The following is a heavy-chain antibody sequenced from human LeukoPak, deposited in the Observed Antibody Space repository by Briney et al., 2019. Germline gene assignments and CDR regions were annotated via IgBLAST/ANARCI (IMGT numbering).Heavy chain of an antibody. V-gene: IGHV3-48*03. CDR3: ARDSGGSSGWNRFDY. CDR2: ISSSGSTI. J-gene: IGHJ4*02. D-gene: IGHD6-19*01. Sequence: GGSLRLSCAASGFTFSSYEMNWVRQAPGKGLEWVSYISSSGSTIYYADSVKGRFTISRDNAKNSLYLQMNSLRAEDTAVYCCARDSGGSSGWNRFDYWGQGTLVTVSS. CDR1: GFTFSSYE.